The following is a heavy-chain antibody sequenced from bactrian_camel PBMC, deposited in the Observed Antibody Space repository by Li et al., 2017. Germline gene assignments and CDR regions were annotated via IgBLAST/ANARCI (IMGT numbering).Heavy chain of an antibody. CDR2: LNDDGST. CDR1: GNTAIMYC. Sequence: HVQLVESGGDSVQTGESLKLSCEVTGNTAIMYCMGWFRQAPGKEREGVAILNDDGSTTYADSVKGRFTISRDPVKKILYLQMSSLKPEDTAMYYCAADLFLFPSCTPNGGPEDFGFWGQGTQVTVS. J-gene: IGHJ6*01. V-gene: IGHV3S6*01. CDR3: AADLFLFPSCTPNGGPEDFGF.